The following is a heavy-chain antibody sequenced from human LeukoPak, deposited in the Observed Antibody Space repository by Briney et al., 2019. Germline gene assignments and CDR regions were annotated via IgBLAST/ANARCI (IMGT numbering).Heavy chain of an antibody. CDR3: ARRRGSGSYYSLFDY. CDR2: IIPIFGTA. D-gene: IGHD3-10*01. V-gene: IGHV1-69*13. CDR1: RGTFSSYA. J-gene: IGHJ4*02. Sequence: SVKVSCKASRGTFSSYAINWVRQAPGQGLEWMGGIIPIFGTANYAQKFQGRVTITADESTSTAYMELSSLRSEDTAVYYCARRRGSGSYYSLFDYWGQGTLVTVSS.